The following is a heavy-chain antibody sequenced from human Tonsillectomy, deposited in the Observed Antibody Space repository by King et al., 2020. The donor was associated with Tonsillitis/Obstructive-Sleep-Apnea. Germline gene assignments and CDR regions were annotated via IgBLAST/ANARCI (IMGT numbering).Heavy chain of an antibody. CDR1: GFTFSSYA. CDR2: INFNGGNT. CDR3: AGEAYDTSGSCDY. Sequence: VQLVESGGGLVQPGESLRLSCAASGFTFSSYAMHWVRQAPGKGLEFVSAINFNGGNTYYANSVKGRFTISRDNSRYTLYLQMGSLRADDMAVYYCAGEAYDTSGSCDYWGQGTLVTVSS. V-gene: IGHV3-64*01. D-gene: IGHD3-22*01. J-gene: IGHJ4*02.